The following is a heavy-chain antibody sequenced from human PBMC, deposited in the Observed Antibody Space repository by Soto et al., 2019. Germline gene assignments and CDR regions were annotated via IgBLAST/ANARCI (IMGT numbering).Heavy chain of an antibody. V-gene: IGHV1-18*01. Sequence: AAVKVSCKASGYSFTSYGISWVRQAPGQGVEWMGWISAYHGNTNYAQKLQGRVTMTTDTSTSTAHLEVRSLRFDDTAVDYRARVPHPLFFDIWGQGTMVTVSS. CDR3: ARVPHPLFFDI. CDR1: GYSFTSYG. J-gene: IGHJ3*02. CDR2: ISAYHGNT.